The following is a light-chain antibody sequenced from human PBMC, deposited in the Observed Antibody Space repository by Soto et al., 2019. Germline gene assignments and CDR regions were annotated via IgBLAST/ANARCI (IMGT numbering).Light chain of an antibody. CDR1: QSVSSSY. CDR2: GAS. Sequence: EVMLKQSPATLSLYTGERATLSCRASQSVSSSYLAWYQQKPGQPPRLLIYGASSRATGIPDRFSGSGSGTDFTLTISRLEPEDFATYSCQQCYSTMWTFGQGAKVDIK. J-gene: IGKJ1*01. CDR3: QQCYSTMWT. V-gene: IGKV3D-20*02.